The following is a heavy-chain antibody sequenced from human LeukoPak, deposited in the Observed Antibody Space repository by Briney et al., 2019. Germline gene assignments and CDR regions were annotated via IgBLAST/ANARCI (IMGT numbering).Heavy chain of an antibody. Sequence: SQTLSLTCVISGDRVSSNSVAWNWIRQSPSRGLEWLGRTYYRSSWYNDYAVSVKSRITIKPDTSKNQFFLQLNSVTPEDTAVYYCARETSHFDYWGQGTLVTVSS. CDR2: TYYRSSWYN. CDR3: ARETSHFDY. V-gene: IGHV6-1*01. J-gene: IGHJ4*02. CDR1: GDRVSSNSVA.